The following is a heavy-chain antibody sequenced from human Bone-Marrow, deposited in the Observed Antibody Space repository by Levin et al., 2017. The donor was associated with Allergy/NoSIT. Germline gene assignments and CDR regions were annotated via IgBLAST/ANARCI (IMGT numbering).Heavy chain of an antibody. CDR1: GGSISSYY. CDR2: IYYSGST. V-gene: IGHV4-59*01. CDR3: ARNGLIVDGWYFDL. J-gene: IGHJ2*01. Sequence: PSETLSLTCTVSGGSISSYYWSWIRQPPGKGLEWIGYIYYSGSTNYNPSLKSRVTISVDTSKNQFSLKLSSVTAADTAVYYCARNGLIVDGWYFDLWGRGTLVTVSS. D-gene: IGHD3-22*01.